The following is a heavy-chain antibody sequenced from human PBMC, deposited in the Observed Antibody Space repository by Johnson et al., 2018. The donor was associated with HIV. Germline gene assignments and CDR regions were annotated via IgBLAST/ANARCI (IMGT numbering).Heavy chain of an antibody. Sequence: EVQLVESGGGVERPGGSLRLSCVGSGFTFDDYGMSWVRQVPGKGLEWVSGVNWNGGSTGYADSVKGRFTISRDNAKNSLYLQMNSLRAEDTAVYFCASSGSESYYWDLGTNALIIWGQGTMVTVSS. D-gene: IGHD1-26*01. CDR3: ASSGSESYYWDLGTNALII. CDR2: VNWNGGST. V-gene: IGHV3-20*04. CDR1: GFTFDDYG. J-gene: IGHJ3*02.